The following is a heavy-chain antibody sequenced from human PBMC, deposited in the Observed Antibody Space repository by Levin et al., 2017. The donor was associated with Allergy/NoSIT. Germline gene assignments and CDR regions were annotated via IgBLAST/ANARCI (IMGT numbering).Heavy chain of an antibody. CDR1: GYSFTSHW. Sequence: GASVKVSCKGSGYSFTSHWIGWVRQMPGKGLEWMGIIYPSDSDTRYSPSFQGQVTMSADKSISTAYLQWSSLKASDTAIYYCARHGKTSLRFDAFDIWGQGTMVTVSS. CDR2: IYPSDSDT. J-gene: IGHJ3*02. CDR3: ARHGKTSLRFDAFDI. V-gene: IGHV5-51*01.